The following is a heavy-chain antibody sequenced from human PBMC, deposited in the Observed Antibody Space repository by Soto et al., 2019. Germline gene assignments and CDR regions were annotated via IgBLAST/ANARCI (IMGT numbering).Heavy chain of an antibody. D-gene: IGHD3-16*01. V-gene: IGHV4-30-4*01. CDR1: GGSTSSDNY. CDR3: AREGGESTDGLYYFYS. Sequence: QVQLQESGPGLVKPSQTLSLTCTVSGGSTSSDNYWSWIRQPPGKGLEWIGHIYYSGNTDYNPSLTSRLAISIDTSKNQFSLKVSSVTAADTAGYFCAREGGESTDGLYYFYSLGQGSLVTVSS. CDR2: IYYSGNT. J-gene: IGHJ4*02.